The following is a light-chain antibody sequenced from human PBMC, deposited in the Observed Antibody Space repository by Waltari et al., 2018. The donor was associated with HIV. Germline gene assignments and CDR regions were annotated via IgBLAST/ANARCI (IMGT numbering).Light chain of an antibody. CDR1: SSNIGAGYD. J-gene: IGLJ3*02. CDR2: GNS. Sequence: QSVLTQPPSVSGAPGQRVTISCTGSSSNIGAGYDVHWYQQLPGTAPKLLIYGNSNRPSGVPDRFSGSKSGTSASLASTGLQAEDEAEYYCQSYDSSLSGWVFGGGTKLTVL. V-gene: IGLV1-40*01. CDR3: QSYDSSLSGWV.